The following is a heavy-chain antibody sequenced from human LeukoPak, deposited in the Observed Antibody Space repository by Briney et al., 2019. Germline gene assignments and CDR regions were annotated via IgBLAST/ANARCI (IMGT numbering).Heavy chain of an antibody. CDR1: GGTFSSYA. V-gene: IGHV1-69*13. CDR3: ARDVRDGYNKAFDY. Sequence: SVKVSCKASGGTFSSYAISWVRQAPGQGLEWMGGIIPIFGTANYAQKFQGRVTITADESTSTAYTELSSLRSEDTAVYYCARDVRDGYNKAFDYWGQGTLVTVSS. J-gene: IGHJ4*02. CDR2: IIPIFGTA. D-gene: IGHD5-24*01.